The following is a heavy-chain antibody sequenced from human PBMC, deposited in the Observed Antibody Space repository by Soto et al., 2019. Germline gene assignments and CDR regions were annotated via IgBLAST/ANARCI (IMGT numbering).Heavy chain of an antibody. D-gene: IGHD2-21*02. CDR3: AREGRDCGGDCYPYYFDY. J-gene: IGHJ4*02. CDR2: IIPILGIA. CDR1: GGTFSSYT. V-gene: IGHV1-69*08. Sequence: QVQLVQSGAEVKKPGSSVKVSCKASGGTFSSYTISWVRQALGQGLEWMGRIIPILGIANYAQKFQGRVTITADKSTSTAYMELSSLRSEDTAVYYCAREGRDCGGDCYPYYFDYWGQGTLVTVSS.